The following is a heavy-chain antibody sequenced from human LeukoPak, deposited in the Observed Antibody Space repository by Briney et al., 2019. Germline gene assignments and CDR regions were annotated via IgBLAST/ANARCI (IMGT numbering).Heavy chain of an antibody. CDR3: ARHFALLRYFDWLLPFDY. Sequence: SETLSLTCAVSGYSISSGYYWGWIRQPPGKGLEWIGSIYYSGSTYYNPSLKSRVTISVDTSKNQFSLKLSSVTAADTAVYYCARHFALLRYFDWLLPFDYWGQGTLVTVSS. V-gene: IGHV4-38-2*01. CDR1: GYSISSGYY. CDR2: IYYSGST. J-gene: IGHJ4*02. D-gene: IGHD3-9*01.